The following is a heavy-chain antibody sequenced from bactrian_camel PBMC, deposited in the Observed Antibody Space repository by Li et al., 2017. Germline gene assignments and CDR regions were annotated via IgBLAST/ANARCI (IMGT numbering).Heavy chain of an antibody. CDR1: GFTFSSFA. D-gene: IGHD6*01. J-gene: IGHJ4*01. Sequence: DVQLVESGGGLVQPGGSLRLSCAVSGFTFSSFAMSWVRQAPGKGLEWISSIDSDGGDTYYADSAKGRFTISRANAENTLYLQMNSLKPEDTAVYCCAKLPSWYVGNWVHTCSGQGTQVTVS. CDR2: IDSDGGDT. V-gene: IGHV3S2*01.